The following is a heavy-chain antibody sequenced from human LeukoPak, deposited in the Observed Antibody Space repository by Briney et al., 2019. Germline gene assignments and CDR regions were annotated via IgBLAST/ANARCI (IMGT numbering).Heavy chain of an antibody. D-gene: IGHD3-10*01. J-gene: IGHJ3*02. CDR3: AREQYGSDDALDI. V-gene: IGHV3-33*01. CDR1: GFTFSSYG. CDR2: IWYDGSNK. Sequence: GGSLRLSCAASGFTFSSYGMHWVRQAPGKGLAWVAVIWYDGSNKYYPDSVKGRFTVPRDNSKNTLDLQMSSLRSEDTAVYYCAREQYGSDDALDIWGQGTVVTVSS.